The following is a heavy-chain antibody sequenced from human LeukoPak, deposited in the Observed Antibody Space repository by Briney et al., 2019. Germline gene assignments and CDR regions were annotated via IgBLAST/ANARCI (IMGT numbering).Heavy chain of an antibody. Sequence: ASVKVSCKASGYTFTGYYMHWVRQAPGQGLKWMGRIIPNSGGTNSGQKFQGRLTMTRDTSISTAYMELSRLSSDDTAVYYCARGDYDTSGYKFDYWGQGTLVTVSS. CDR3: ARGDYDTSGYKFDY. J-gene: IGHJ4*02. V-gene: IGHV1-2*06. CDR2: IIPNSGGT. CDR1: GYTFTGYY. D-gene: IGHD3-22*01.